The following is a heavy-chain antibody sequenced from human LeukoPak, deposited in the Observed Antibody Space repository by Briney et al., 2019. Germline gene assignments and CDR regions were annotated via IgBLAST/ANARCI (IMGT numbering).Heavy chain of an antibody. D-gene: IGHD3-3*01. Sequence: SLRLSCAVSGFTFSSYEMNWVRQAPGKGLEWVGFIRAKAYGGTPEYAASVKGRFSISRDDSKSIAYLQMNSLRTEDTAVYYCTADQFFWGQGSLVTVSS. CDR3: TADQFF. V-gene: IGHV3-49*04. CDR1: GFTFSSYE. J-gene: IGHJ4*02. CDR2: IRAKAYGGTP.